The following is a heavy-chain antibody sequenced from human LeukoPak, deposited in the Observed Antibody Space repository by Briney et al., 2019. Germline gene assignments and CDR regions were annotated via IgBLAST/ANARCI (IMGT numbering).Heavy chain of an antibody. V-gene: IGHV1-18*01. CDR3: ARDRRSGSYSVENYMDV. Sequence: GASVKVSCKASGYTFTSYGISWVRQAPGQGLEWMGWISAYNGNTNYAQKLQGRVTMTTDTSTSTAYMELRSLRSDDTAVYYCARDRRSGSYSVENYMDVWGKGTTVTISS. J-gene: IGHJ6*03. CDR2: ISAYNGNT. D-gene: IGHD1-26*01. CDR1: GYTFTSYG.